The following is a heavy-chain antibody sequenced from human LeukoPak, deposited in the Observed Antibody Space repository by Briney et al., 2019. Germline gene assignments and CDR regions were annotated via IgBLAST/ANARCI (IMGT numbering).Heavy chain of an antibody. J-gene: IGHJ4*02. V-gene: IGHV3-21*01. D-gene: IGHD3-10*01. Sequence: GGSLRLSCAASGFTFSSYSMNWVRQAPGKGLEWVSSISSSSSYIYYADSVKGRFTISIDNAKNSLYLQMNSLRAEDTAVYYCARSRGDLGELFDYWGQGTLVTVSS. CDR1: GFTFSSYS. CDR3: ARSRGDLGELFDY. CDR2: ISSSSSYI.